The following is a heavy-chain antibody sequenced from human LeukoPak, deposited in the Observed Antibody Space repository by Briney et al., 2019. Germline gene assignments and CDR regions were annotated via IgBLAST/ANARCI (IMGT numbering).Heavy chain of an antibody. V-gene: IGHV1-69*02. J-gene: IGHJ5*02. CDR2: IIPILGIA. CDR1: GGTFSSYT. Sequence: GSSVKVSCKASGGTFSSYTISWVRQAPGQGLEWMGRIIPILGIANYAQKFQGRVTITADKSTSTAYMELSSLRAEDTAVYYCARGTTVTTGGRGNWFDPWGQGTLVTVSS. CDR3: ARGTTVTTGGRGNWFDP. D-gene: IGHD4-17*01.